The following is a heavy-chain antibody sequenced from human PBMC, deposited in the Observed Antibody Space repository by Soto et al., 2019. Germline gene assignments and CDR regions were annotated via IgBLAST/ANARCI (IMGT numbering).Heavy chain of an antibody. D-gene: IGHD5-12*01. J-gene: IGHJ5*02. V-gene: IGHV6-1*01. CDR1: GDSVSSNSAA. CDR2: TYYRSKWYN. Sequence: SQTLSLTCAISGDSVSSNSAAWNWIRQSPSRGLEWLGRTYYRSKWYNDYAVSVKSRITINPDTSKNQFSLQLNSVTPEDTAVYYCARGVDIVATIGDNWFDPWGQGTLVTV. CDR3: ARGVDIVATIGDNWFDP.